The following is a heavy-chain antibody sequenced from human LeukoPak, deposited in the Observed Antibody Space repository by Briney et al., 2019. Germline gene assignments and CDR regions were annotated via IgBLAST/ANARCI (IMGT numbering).Heavy chain of an antibody. Sequence: PGGSLRLSCAASGFIVSGSYMVWVRQAPGTGLEWVSAISGNGGSIYYADSVKGRFTISRDNSKNTLSLQMNSLRAEDTAVYYCAKGIELWLTYFDHWGQGTLVTASS. J-gene: IGHJ4*02. CDR1: GFIVSGSY. CDR3: AKGIELWLTYFDH. V-gene: IGHV3-23*01. D-gene: IGHD5-18*01. CDR2: ISGNGGSI.